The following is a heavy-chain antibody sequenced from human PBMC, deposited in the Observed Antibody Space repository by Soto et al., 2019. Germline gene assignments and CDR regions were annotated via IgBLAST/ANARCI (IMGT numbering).Heavy chain of an antibody. Sequence: IHWVRQAPGKGLEWVSDISGSGGSTSYGDSVKGRFTICRDNSKNTLYLQMNGLRAEDTAVYYCARDSSGYLASFDYWGQGTLVTVSS. CDR2: ISGSGGST. V-gene: IGHV3-23*01. J-gene: IGHJ4*02. D-gene: IGHD3-22*01. CDR3: ARDSSGYLASFDY.